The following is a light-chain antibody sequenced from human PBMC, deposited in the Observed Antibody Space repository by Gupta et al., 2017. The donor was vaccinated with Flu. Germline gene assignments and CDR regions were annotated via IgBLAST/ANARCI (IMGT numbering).Light chain of an antibody. CDR2: DAS. CDR3: QQRSNGPPFT. V-gene: IGKV3-11*01. J-gene: IGKJ3*01. Sequence: EIVLTQSPATLSLSPGETATLSCRASQSVSIYLAWYQQRPGQAPRLLIYDASSRATGIPARFSGSGSGTDFTLTISSLEPEDFAVYYCQQRSNGPPFTFGPGTKVDIK. CDR1: QSVSIY.